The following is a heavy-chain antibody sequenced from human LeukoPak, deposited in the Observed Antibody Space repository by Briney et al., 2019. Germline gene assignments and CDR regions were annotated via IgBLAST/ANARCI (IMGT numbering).Heavy chain of an antibody. CDR2: IEWNGGRR. CDR1: GFRLDAFG. CDR3: ASVPDDASGNSRYYFKT. Sequence: PGGSLRLSCVASGFRLDAFGMSWVRHVPGKGLEWVSGIEWNGGRREYADSVKGGFTISRDNAKNSLYLQMKNLRAEDTALYYCASVPDDASGNSRYYFKTWGQGTLVTVSS. J-gene: IGHJ4*02. V-gene: IGHV3-20*04. D-gene: IGHD3-22*01.